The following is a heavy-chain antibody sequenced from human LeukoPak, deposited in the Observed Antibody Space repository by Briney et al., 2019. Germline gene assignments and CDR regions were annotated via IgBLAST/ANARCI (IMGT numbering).Heavy chain of an antibody. J-gene: IGHJ4*02. CDR2: IYAGGST. V-gene: IGHV3-66*01. CDR1: GYSFTSYW. CDR3: ARDSKGSLGY. Sequence: GESLKISCKGSGYSFTSYWIGWVRQAPGKGLEWVSVIYAGGSTYYADSVKGRFTISRDNSKNTLYLQMNSLRAEDTAVYYCARDSKGSLGYWGQGTLVTVSS. D-gene: IGHD1-26*01.